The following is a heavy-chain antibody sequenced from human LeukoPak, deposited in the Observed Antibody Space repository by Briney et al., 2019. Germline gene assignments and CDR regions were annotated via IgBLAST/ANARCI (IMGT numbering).Heavy chain of an antibody. CDR2: ISWNSGSI. CDR1: GFTFDDYA. D-gene: IGHD6-13*01. Sequence: PGGSLRLSCAASGFTFDDYAMHWVRRAPGEGLEWVSGISWNSGSIGYAASVKGRFTISRDNAKNSLYLQMNSLRAEDTALYYCAKDSSSWPKNFDYSGQGTLVTVSS. V-gene: IGHV3-9*01. CDR3: AKDSSSWPKNFDY. J-gene: IGHJ4*02.